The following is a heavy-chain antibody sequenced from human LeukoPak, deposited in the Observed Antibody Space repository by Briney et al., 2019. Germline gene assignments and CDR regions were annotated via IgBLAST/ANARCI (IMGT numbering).Heavy chain of an antibody. CDR2: IKQDGGEK. D-gene: IGHD6-13*01. CDR1: GFTFSSYW. V-gene: IGHV3-7*01. CDR3: ARDGTAAGLYFDL. Sequence: GGSLRLSRAVSGFTFSSYWMDSVRQAPGKGLEWVASIKQDGGEKSYVDSVKGRFTISRDNAKNSLYLQMSSLRAEDTAVYYCARDGTAAGLYFDLWGQGTLVTVSS. J-gene: IGHJ4*01.